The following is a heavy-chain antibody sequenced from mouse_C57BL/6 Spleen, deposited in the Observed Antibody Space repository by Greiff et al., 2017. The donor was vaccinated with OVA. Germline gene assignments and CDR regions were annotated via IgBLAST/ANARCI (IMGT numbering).Heavy chain of an antibody. V-gene: IGHV10-3*01. D-gene: IGHD2-1*01. CDR2: IRSKRSNYAT. J-gene: IGHJ4*01. CDR3: VRDTMETLYAMDY. Sequence: EVKLVESGGGLVQPKGTLKLSCAASGFTFNTYAMHWVRQAPGKGLEWVARIRSKRSNYATSSADSVKDRFTSSRDDSQSMLYLQMNNLKTEDTAMYYCVRDTMETLYAMDYWGQGTSVTVSS. CDR1: GFTFNTYA.